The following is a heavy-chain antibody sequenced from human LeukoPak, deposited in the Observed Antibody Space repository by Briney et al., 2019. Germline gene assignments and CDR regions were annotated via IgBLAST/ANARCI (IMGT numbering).Heavy chain of an antibody. CDR1: GDSISSYD. CDR3: ASSYGRNYFDY. J-gene: IGHJ4*02. V-gene: IGHV4-59*01. CDR2: IYYSGST. D-gene: IGHD5-18*01. Sequence: SETLSLTCTVSGDSISSYDWSWIRQPPGQGLEWIGYIYYSGSTNYNPSLKSRVTISVDTSKNQFSLKLSSVTAADTAVYYCASSYGRNYFDYWGQGTLVTVSS.